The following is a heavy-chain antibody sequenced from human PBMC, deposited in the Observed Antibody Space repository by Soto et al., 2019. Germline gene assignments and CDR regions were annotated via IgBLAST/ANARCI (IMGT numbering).Heavy chain of an antibody. V-gene: IGHV3-30-3*01. J-gene: IGHJ4*02. CDR3: ATTDVVVVAANDY. D-gene: IGHD2-15*01. CDR2: ISYDGSNK. CDR1: GFTFSSYA. Sequence: QVQLVESGGGVVQPGRSLRLSCAASGFTFSSYAMHWVRQAPGKGLEWVAVISYDGSNKYYADSVRGRFTISRDNSKNTLYLQMNSLRAEDTAVYYCATTDVVVVAANDYWGQGTLVTVSS.